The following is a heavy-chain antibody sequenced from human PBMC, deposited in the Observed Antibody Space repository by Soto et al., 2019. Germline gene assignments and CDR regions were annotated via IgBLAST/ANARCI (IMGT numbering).Heavy chain of an antibody. D-gene: IGHD4-17*01. CDR2: IDNNRGF. CDR3: ARRNGDYPRIYYFDY. Sequence: QVQLQESGPGLVRPSETLSLTCTVSGDSISGDNWSCIRQSPGKGLEWIAHIDNNRGFNTNPSLKGRVTISVDTSKNKFSLHLGSVTAADTAVYYCARRNGDYPRIYYFDYWGQGTLVTVSS. V-gene: IGHV4-59*01. CDR1: GDSISGDN. J-gene: IGHJ4*02.